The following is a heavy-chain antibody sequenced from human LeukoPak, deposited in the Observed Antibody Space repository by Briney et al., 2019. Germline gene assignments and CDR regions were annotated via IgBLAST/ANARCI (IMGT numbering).Heavy chain of an antibody. CDR1: GGSFSGYY. D-gene: IGHD2-2*01. V-gene: IGHV4-34*01. CDR2: IYHSGST. Sequence: SETLSLTCAVYGGSFSGYYWSWIRQPPGKGLEWFGEIYHSGSTNYNPSLKSRVTISVDTSKNQFSLKLSSVTAADTAVYYCARGRYCSSTSCPTKSGGMDVWGKGTTVTVSS. J-gene: IGHJ6*04. CDR3: ARGRYCSSTSCPTKSGGMDV.